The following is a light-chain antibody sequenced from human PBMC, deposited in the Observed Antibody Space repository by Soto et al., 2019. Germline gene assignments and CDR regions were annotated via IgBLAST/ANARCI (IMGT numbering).Light chain of an antibody. CDR3: QQYISYPIT. CDR1: QSISYW. V-gene: IGKV1-5*03. Sequence: DIQMTQSPSTLSASVGDRVIITCRASQSISYWLAWYQQKPGKAPKSLIYKASTLGSGVPSRFSGSGSGTEFTLTIISLQPDDFATYYCQQYISYPITFGGGTEVEIK. CDR2: KAS. J-gene: IGKJ4*01.